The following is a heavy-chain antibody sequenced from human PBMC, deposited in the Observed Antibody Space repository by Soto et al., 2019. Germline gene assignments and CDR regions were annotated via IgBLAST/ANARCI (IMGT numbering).Heavy chain of an antibody. CDR1: GFTFSNYA. CDR3: ARAYGSGSYANWFDP. J-gene: IGHJ5*02. V-gene: IGHV4-34*01. Sequence: GSLRLSCAASGFTFSNYAMSWVRQAPGKGLEWIGEINHSGSTSYNPSLKSRVTISVDTSKNQFSLKLSSVTAADTAVYYCARAYGSGSYANWFDPWGQGTLVTVSS. CDR2: INHSGST. D-gene: IGHD3-10*01.